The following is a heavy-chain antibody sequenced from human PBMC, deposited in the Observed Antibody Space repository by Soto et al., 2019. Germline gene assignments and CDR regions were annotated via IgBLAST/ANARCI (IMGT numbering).Heavy chain of an antibody. V-gene: IGHV5-51*01. CDR3: ARPRSSSRNYYGMDV. CDR1: GYRFTNYW. D-gene: IGHD6-13*01. J-gene: IGHJ6*02. Sequence: GESLKISCEGSGYRFTNYWIGWVRQMPGKGLEWMGIIYPGDSDTRYSPSFQGQVTISADKSISTAYLQWSSLKASDTAMYYCARPRSSSRNYYGMDVWGQGTTVTVSS. CDR2: IYPGDSDT.